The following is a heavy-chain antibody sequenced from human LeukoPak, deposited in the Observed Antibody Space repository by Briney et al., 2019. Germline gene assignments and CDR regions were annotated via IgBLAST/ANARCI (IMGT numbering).Heavy chain of an antibody. J-gene: IGHJ4*02. V-gene: IGHV5-51*01. Sequence: GESQKISCKGSGYSFTSYWIGWVRQMPGKGLGWMGIIYPGDSDTRYSPSFQGQVTISADKSISTAYLQWSSLKASDTAMYYCARLDPPLDDYGDYGYFDYWGQGTLVTIPS. CDR3: ARLDPPLDDYGDYGYFDY. D-gene: IGHD4-17*01. CDR2: IYPGDSDT. CDR1: GYSFTSYW.